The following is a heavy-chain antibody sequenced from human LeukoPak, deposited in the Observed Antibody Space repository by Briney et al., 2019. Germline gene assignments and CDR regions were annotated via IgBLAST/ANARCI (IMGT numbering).Heavy chain of an antibody. CDR2: ISGSGGST. Sequence: GGSLRLSCAASGFTFSTYAMSWVRQAPGKGLEWVSAISGSGGSTYQSDSVKGRFTISRDNSKNTLYLQMNSLRVEDTAVYYCAKSQSSGWLYYFDYWGQGTLVTVSS. CDR1: GFTFSTYA. CDR3: AKSQSSGWLYYFDY. J-gene: IGHJ4*02. D-gene: IGHD6-19*01. V-gene: IGHV3-23*01.